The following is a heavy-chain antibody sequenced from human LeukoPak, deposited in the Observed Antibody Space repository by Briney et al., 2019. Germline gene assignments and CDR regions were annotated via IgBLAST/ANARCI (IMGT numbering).Heavy chain of an antibody. D-gene: IGHD4-17*01. CDR3: ARWGVTTDYYYYYGMDV. J-gene: IGHJ6*02. CDR1: GFTVSSNY. V-gene: IGHV3-53*01. Sequence: GGSLRLSCAASGFTVSSNYMSWVRQAPGKGLEWVSVIYSGGSTYYADSVKGRFTISRDNSKNTLYLQMNSLRAEDTAVYYCARWGVTTDYYYYYGMDVWGQGTTVTVSS. CDR2: IYSGGST.